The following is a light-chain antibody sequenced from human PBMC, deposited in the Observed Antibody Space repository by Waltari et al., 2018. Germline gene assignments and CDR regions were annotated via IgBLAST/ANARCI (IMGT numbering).Light chain of an antibody. CDR1: QSVSSSY. Sequence: EIVLTQSPGTLSLSPGERATLSCRASQSVSSSYVAWYQQKPGQAPRPPIYGASSRATGIPDRFSGSGSGTDFTLTISRLEPEDFAVYYCQQYGSSPYTFGQGTKLEIK. CDR2: GAS. J-gene: IGKJ2*01. V-gene: IGKV3-20*01. CDR3: QQYGSSPYT.